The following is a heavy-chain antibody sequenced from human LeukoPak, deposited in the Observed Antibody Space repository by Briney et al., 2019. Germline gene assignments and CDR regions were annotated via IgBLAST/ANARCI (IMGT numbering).Heavy chain of an antibody. CDR3: ARDIYCIGGSCYSYAFDI. V-gene: IGHV4-4*07. D-gene: IGHD2-15*01. CDR2: IYTSGST. Sequence: PSETLSLTCTVSGGSISSYYWSWIRQPAGKGLEWIGRIYTSGSTNYNPSLKSRVTMSVDTSKNQFSLKLSSVTAADTAVYYCARDIYCIGGSCYSYAFDIWGQGTRVTVSS. CDR1: GGSISSYY. J-gene: IGHJ3*02.